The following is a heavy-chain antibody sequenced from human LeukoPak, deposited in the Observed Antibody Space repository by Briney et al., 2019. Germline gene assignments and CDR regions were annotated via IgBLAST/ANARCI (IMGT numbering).Heavy chain of an antibody. V-gene: IGHV5-51*01. CDR3: AKGGQTGFDFDY. Sequence: GESLKISCEGSGYSFTTYWIAWVRQMPGKGLEWMGIIYPADSNTKYSPSFQGQVTISADRSISTAYLQWSSLKASDTAMYYCAKGGQTGFDFDYWGQGTLVTVSS. CDR2: IYPADSNT. J-gene: IGHJ4*02. CDR1: GYSFTTYW. D-gene: IGHD5-12*01.